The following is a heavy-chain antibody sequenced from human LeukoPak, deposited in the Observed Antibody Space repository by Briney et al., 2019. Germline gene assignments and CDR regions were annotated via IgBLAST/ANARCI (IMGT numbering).Heavy chain of an antibody. J-gene: IGHJ3*02. D-gene: IGHD6-19*01. CDR3: ATGGTSGLLDAFHI. V-gene: IGHV3-23*01. CDR1: GFTFSNYA. CDR2: ISSSGGST. Sequence: PGGSLRLSCAASGFTFSNYAMSWVRQAPGKGLEWVSAISSSGGSTYYADSVKGRFTISRDNSENTLNLQMNSLRAEDTAVYYCATGGTSGLLDAFHIWGQGTMVTVSS.